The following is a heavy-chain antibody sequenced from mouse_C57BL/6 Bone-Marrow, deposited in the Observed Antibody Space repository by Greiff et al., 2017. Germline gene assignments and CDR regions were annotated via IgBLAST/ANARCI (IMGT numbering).Heavy chain of an antibody. J-gene: IGHJ4*01. Sequence: QVQLQQSGAELVRPGTSVKMSCKASGYTFTNYWIGWAKQRPGHGLEWIGDIYPGGGYTNYNETFKGKATLTADTSSSTAYMQVSSLTTEDSAIYYCAKHYYGPMDYWGQGTSVTVSS. V-gene: IGHV1-63*01. CDR1: GYTFTNYW. CDR3: AKHYYGPMDY. D-gene: IGHD1-1*01. CDR2: IYPGGGYT.